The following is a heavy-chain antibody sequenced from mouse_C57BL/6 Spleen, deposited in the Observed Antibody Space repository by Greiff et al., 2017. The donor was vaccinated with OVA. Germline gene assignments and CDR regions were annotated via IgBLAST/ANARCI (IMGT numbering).Heavy chain of an antibody. D-gene: IGHD2-2*01. CDR3: ARGVYYGYDEGVWFAY. CDR2: INPNNGGT. CDR1: GYTFTDYN. J-gene: IGHJ3*01. V-gene: IGHV1-22*01. Sequence: EVQLQQSGPELVKPGASVKMSCKASGYTFTDYNMHWVKQSHGKSLEWIGYINPNNGGTSYNQKFKGKATLTVNKSSSTAYMELRSLTSEDSAVYYCARGVYYGYDEGVWFAYWGQGTLVTVSA.